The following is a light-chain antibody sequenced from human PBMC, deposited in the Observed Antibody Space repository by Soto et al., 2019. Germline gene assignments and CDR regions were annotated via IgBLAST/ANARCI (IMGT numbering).Light chain of an antibody. CDR2: DVS. CDR1: SSDVGGYNY. Sequence: QSALTQPRSVSGSPGQSVTISCTGTSSDVGGYNYVSWYQQHPGKAPKLMIYDVSKRPSGVPDRFSGSKSGNTASLTISGLQAEDEADYFCSAYAGRATWVFGGGTQLTVL. V-gene: IGLV2-11*01. J-gene: IGLJ3*02. CDR3: SAYAGRATWV.